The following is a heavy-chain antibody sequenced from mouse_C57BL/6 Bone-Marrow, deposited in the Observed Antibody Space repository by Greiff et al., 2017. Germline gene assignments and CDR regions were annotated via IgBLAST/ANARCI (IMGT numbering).Heavy chain of an antibody. CDR2: IWGVGST. V-gene: IGHV2-6*01. Sequence: VQGVESGPGLVAPSQSLSITCTVSGFSFTSYGVDWVRQSPGKGLEWMGVIWGVGSTNYNSALKSRLSISKDNSKSQVFLKMNSLQTDDTAMYYCASVGGYDGFAYWGQGTLVTVSA. D-gene: IGHD2-2*01. CDR1: GFSFTSYG. J-gene: IGHJ3*01. CDR3: ASVGGYDGFAY.